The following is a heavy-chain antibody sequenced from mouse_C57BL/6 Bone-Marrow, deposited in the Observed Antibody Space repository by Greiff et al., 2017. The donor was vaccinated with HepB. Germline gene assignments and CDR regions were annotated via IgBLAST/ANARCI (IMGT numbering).Heavy chain of an antibody. Sequence: EVKLMESGPGLVKPSQSLSLTCSVTGYSITSGYYWNWIRQFPGNKLEWMGYISYDGSNNYNPSLKNRISITRDTSKNQFFLKLNSVTTEDTATYYCATDGSSRDWYFDVWGTGTTVTVSS. D-gene: IGHD1-1*01. J-gene: IGHJ1*03. CDR2: ISYDGSN. V-gene: IGHV3-6*01. CDR1: GYSITSGYY. CDR3: ATDGSSRDWYFDV.